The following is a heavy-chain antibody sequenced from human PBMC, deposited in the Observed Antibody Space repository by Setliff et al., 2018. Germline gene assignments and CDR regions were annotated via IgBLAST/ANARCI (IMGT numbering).Heavy chain of an antibody. J-gene: IGHJ5*02. CDR1: GDSISSGTYY. D-gene: IGHD4-17*01. V-gene: IGHV4-39*01. Sequence: SETLSLTCTVSGDSISSGTYYWGWIRQPPGKGLEWIGSRYYSGHTYYNPSLKSRVAMSVDKARNQFSLNLRSVSAADTAIYYCAKHGEESKVTTYLASWGQGTLVTVSS. CDR3: AKHGEESKVTTYLAS. CDR2: RYYSGHT.